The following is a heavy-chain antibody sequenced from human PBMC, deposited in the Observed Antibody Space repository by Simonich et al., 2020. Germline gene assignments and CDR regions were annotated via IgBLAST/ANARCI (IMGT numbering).Heavy chain of an antibody. D-gene: IGHD6-13*01. J-gene: IGHJ6*02. CDR1: GFTFSSYE. CDR2: ISRSGSTI. CDR3: ASPIAAAGTSYYYYYGMDV. V-gene: IGHV3-48*03. Sequence: EVQLVESGGGLVQPGGSLRLSCAASGFTFSSYEMNWVRQAPGKGLEWGSYISRSGSTIYYADSVKGRFTISRDNAKNSLYLQMNSLRAEDTAVYYCASPIAAAGTSYYYYYGMDVWGQGTTVTVSS.